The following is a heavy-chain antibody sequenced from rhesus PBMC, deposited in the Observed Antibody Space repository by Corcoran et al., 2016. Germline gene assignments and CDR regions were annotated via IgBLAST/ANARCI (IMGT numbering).Heavy chain of an antibody. V-gene: IGHV4-122*02. J-gene: IGHJ4*01. D-gene: IGHD6-25*01. CDR1: GYSISSGYY. CDR2: ITYSGSI. Sequence: QVQLQESGPGLVKPSETLSLTCAVSGYSISSGYYWSWIRQPPGKGLEWFGYITYSGSIRYNSSLKSRVTISRDTSKNQFSLKLSSVTAADTAVYYCARGEIVAAGTDDYWGQGVLVTVSS. CDR3: ARGEIVAAGTDDY.